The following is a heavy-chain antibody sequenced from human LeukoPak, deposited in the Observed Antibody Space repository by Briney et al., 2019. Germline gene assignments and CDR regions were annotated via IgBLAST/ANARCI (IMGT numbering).Heavy chain of an antibody. CDR3: ARVGMITYIPLPGWFDP. Sequence: SGTLSLTCAVSGGSISSSNWWSWVRQPPGKGLEWIGEIYHSGSTNYNPSLKSRVTISVDKSKNQFSLKLSSVTAADTAVYYCARVGMITYIPLPGWFDPWGQGTLVTVSS. J-gene: IGHJ5*02. CDR1: GGSISSSNW. D-gene: IGHD3-16*01. V-gene: IGHV4-4*02. CDR2: IYHSGST.